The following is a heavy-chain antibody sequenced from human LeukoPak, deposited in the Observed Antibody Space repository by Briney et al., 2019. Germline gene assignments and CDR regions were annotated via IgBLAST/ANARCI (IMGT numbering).Heavy chain of an antibody. CDR1: EFSFSDYA. Sequence: GGSLRLSCAASEFSFSDYAMGWVRQAPGKGLEWVSTIDKTTYPTFYADSVKGRFTISRDNSKNTLYLQMNSLRTEDTAVYFCAKFEGATIPGWVNDYWGQGILATVSS. J-gene: IGHJ4*02. D-gene: IGHD4/OR15-4a*01. CDR2: IDKTTYPT. V-gene: IGHV3-23*05. CDR3: AKFEGATIPGWVNDY.